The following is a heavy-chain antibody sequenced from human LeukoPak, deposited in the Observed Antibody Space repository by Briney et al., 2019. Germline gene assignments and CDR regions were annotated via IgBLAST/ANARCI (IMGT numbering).Heavy chain of an antibody. CDR3: ARQARMNMAIASFDN. Sequence: LETLSLTCTVSGDSISTSNYYWGWIRQSPGKGLEWIGNIYYSGITYSNPSLTSRVTISLDTSKNQFSLNLSSVTAADTALYFCARQARMNMAIASFDNWGQGTLVTVSS. CDR2: IYYSGIT. J-gene: IGHJ4*02. CDR1: GDSISTSNYY. V-gene: IGHV4-39*01. D-gene: IGHD3-10*01.